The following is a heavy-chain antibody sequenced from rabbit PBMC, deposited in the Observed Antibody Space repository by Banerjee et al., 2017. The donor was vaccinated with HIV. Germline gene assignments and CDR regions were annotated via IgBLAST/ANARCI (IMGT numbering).Heavy chain of an antibody. CDR3: ARGGDVHWLYTYFDL. V-gene: IGHV1S40*01. J-gene: IGHJ4*01. CDR1: GFDLSSSYY. Sequence: QSLEESGGGLVQPEGSLTLTCKVAGFDLSSSYYMCWVRQAPGKGLEWIACIHAGNSGSTYYASWAKGRFTISKTSSTTVTLQMTSLTAADTATYFCARGGDVHWLYTYFDLWGPGILVTVS. D-gene: IGHD1-1*01. CDR2: IHAGNSGST.